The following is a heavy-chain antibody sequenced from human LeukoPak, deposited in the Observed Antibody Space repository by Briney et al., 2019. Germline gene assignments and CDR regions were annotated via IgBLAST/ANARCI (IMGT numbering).Heavy chain of an antibody. D-gene: IGHD6-19*01. V-gene: IGHV3-11*01. Sequence: GGPLRLSCAASGFAFRDYYMSWIRQAPGKGREWVSYITMTGSVIQYSDSVKGRFTTSRDNAKNSLYLQMNSLRAEDTAVYYCARGGWSRGWFDPWGQGTLVTVSS. CDR3: ARGGWSRGWFDP. J-gene: IGHJ5*02. CDR1: GFAFRDYY. CDR2: ITMTGSVI.